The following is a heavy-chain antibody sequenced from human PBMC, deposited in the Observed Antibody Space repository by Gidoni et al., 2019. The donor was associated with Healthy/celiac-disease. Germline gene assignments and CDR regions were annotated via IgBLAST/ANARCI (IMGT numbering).Heavy chain of an antibody. CDR3: ARGGSVAPLGVYYYYYGMDV. J-gene: IGHJ6*02. CDR1: GFTFRSYA. D-gene: IGHD6-19*01. V-gene: IGHV3-23*01. Sequence: EVQLLESGGGLVQPGGSLRLSCAASGFTFRSYAMSWVRQAPGKGLEWVSAISGSGGSTYYADSVKGRFTISRDNSKNTLYLQMNSLRAEDTAVYYCARGGSVAPLGVYYYYYGMDVWGQGTTVTVSS. CDR2: ISGSGGST.